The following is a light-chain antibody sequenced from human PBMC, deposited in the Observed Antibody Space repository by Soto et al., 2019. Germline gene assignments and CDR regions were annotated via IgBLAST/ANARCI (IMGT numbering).Light chain of an antibody. CDR2: RNN. J-gene: IGLJ2*01. CDR1: SSNIGSNY. V-gene: IGLV1-47*01. Sequence: QSVLTQPPSASGTPGQRVTISCSGSSSNIGSNYVYWYQQLPVTAPKLLINRNNQRPSGVPDRFSGSKSGTSASLAISGLRSEDEADYFCAAWDDSLRGVVFGGGTKLTVL. CDR3: AAWDDSLRGVV.